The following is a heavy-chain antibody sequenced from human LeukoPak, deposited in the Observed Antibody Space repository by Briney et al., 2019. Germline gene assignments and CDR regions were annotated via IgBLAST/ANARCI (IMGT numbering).Heavy chain of an antibody. V-gene: IGHV1-18*01. CDR3: ARRRTGRGYSYGYYYMDV. J-gene: IGHJ6*03. CDR1: GYTFTSYG. D-gene: IGHD5-18*01. Sequence: ASVTVSCKASGYTFTSYGISWVRQAPGQGLEWMGWISAYNGNTNYAQKLQGGVTMTTDTSTSTAYMELRSLRSDDTAVYYCARRRTGRGYSYGYYYMDVWGKGTTVTVSS. CDR2: ISAYNGNT.